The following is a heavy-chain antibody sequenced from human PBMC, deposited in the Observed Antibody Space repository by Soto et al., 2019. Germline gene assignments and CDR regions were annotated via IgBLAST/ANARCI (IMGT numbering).Heavy chain of an antibody. V-gene: IGHV4-4*02. CDR3: ARSAGWYAIHA. CDR2: VFHTGTT. Sequence: QVQLQESGPGLVKPSGTLSLTCAVSGDSVSSPYYWCWVRQPPGKGLEWIGEVFHTGTTSYNPSLRSRVTISMAKSINPFSLDLSSVTAADTAVYDGARSAGWYAIHAWGPGTLV. CDR1: GDSVSSPYY. D-gene: IGHD6-13*01. J-gene: IGHJ5*02.